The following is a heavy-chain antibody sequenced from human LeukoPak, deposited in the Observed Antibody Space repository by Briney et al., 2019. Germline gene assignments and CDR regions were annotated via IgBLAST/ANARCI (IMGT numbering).Heavy chain of an antibody. D-gene: IGHD2-2*03. CDR2: IKQDGSEK. J-gene: IGHJ6*03. CDR1: GFTFSSYW. Sequence: GGSLRLSCAASGFTFSSYWMSWVRQAPGKGLEWVANIKQDGSEKYYVDSVKGRFTISRHNAKNSLYLQMNSLRAEDTAVYYCARDAGYCSSTSCYLVYFMDVWGKGTTVTVSS. V-gene: IGHV3-7*01. CDR3: ARDAGYCSSTSCYLVYFMDV.